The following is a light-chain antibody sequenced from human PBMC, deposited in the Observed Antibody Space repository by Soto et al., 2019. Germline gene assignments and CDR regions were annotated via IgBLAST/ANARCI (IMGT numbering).Light chain of an antibody. CDR2: EVT. V-gene: IGLV2-8*01. CDR3: SSYAGSNNLV. CDR1: SSDVGGYNS. Sequence: QSALTQPPSASGSPGQSVTISCTGTSSDVGGYNSVSWYQQHPGKAPKLMIYEVTKRPSGVPDRVSGSKSGNTASLTVSGLQAEDEADYYCSSYAGSNNLVFGGGTQLTVL. J-gene: IGLJ3*02.